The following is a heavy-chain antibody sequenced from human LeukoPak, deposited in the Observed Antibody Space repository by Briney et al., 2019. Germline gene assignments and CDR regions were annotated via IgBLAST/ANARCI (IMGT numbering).Heavy chain of an antibody. D-gene: IGHD6-13*01. J-gene: IGHJ4*02. CDR3: ARGHSSSWLDYFAY. CDR2: IWYDGSNK. V-gene: IGHV3-33*01. Sequence: PGGSLRLSCAASGFTFSTYGMHWVRQAPGKGLEWVALIWYDGSNKCYADSVKGRFTISRDNSKNALYLQMYSLRVDDTAVYYCARGHSSSWLDYFAYWGQGALVTVSS. CDR1: GFTFSTYG.